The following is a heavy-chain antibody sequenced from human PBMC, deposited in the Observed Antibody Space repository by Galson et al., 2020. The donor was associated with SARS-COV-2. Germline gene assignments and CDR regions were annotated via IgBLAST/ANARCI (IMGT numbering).Heavy chain of an antibody. CDR2: SSGSGDST. Sequence: GESLRLSCPASCLPDSSYTMSWVRRAPGKGPEWVSASSGSGDSTYYADSVKGRFTISRDNSKNTLYLQMNSLRAEDTAVYYCAKQGGSSGGSFDYWGQGTLVPVSS. D-gene: IGHD6-19*01. CDR3: AKQGGSSGGSFDY. J-gene: IGHJ4*02. V-gene: IGHV3-23*01. CDR1: CLPDSSYT.